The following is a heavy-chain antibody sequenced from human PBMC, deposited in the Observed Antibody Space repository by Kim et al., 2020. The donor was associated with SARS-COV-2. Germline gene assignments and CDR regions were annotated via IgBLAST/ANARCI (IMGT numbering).Heavy chain of an antibody. V-gene: IGHV4-38-2*02. D-gene: IGHD3-9*01. Sequence: SETLSLTCTVSGYSISSGYYWGWIRQPPGKGLEWIGSIYHSGSTYYNPSLKSRVTISVDTSKNQFSLKLSSVTAADTAVYYCARGNYDILTGPWGWGQGT. CDR3: ARGNYDILTGPWG. CDR1: GYSISSGYY. CDR2: IYHSGST. J-gene: IGHJ4*02.